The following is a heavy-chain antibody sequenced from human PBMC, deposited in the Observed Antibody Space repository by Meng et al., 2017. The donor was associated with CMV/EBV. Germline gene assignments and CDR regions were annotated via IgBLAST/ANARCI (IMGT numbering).Heavy chain of an antibody. CDR1: GYTFTSYG. D-gene: IGHD3-3*01. CDR2: ISAYNGNT. Sequence: ASVKVSCKASGYTFTSYGISWVRQAPGQGLEWMGWISAYNGNTNYAQKLQGRVTMTTDTSTSTAYMELRSLRSDDTAVYYCARDDEVLRFLEWLPHIDYWGQGTLVTVSS. V-gene: IGHV1-18*01. CDR3: ARDDEVLRFLEWLPHIDY. J-gene: IGHJ4*02.